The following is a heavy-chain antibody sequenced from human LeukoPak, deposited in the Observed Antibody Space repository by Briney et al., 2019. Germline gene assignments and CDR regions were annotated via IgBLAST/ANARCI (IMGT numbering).Heavy chain of an antibody. J-gene: IGHJ4*02. CDR3: ARDLDIAAAGTGGDFDY. V-gene: IGHV3-21*01. CDR2: ITSSSSYI. Sequence: GGSLSLSCAASGFTFSSYSMNWGRQAPGKGLEWVSSITSSSSYIYYADSVKGRFTISRDNAKNSLYLQMNSLRAEDTAVYYCARDLDIAAAGTGGDFDYWGQGTLVTVSS. D-gene: IGHD6-13*01. CDR1: GFTFSSYS.